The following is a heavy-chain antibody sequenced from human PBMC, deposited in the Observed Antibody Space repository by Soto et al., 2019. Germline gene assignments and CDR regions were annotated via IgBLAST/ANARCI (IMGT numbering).Heavy chain of an antibody. D-gene: IGHD3-3*01. Sequence: PGGSLRLSCAAAGFTFSGYAMSWVRQAPGKGLEWVSAISGSGGSTYYADSVKGRFTISRDNSKNTLYLQMNSLRAEDTAVYYCAKDHYDFWSGYYTYYFDYWGQGTLVTVSS. CDR1: GFTFSGYA. CDR2: ISGSGGST. V-gene: IGHV3-23*01. CDR3: AKDHYDFWSGYYTYYFDY. J-gene: IGHJ4*02.